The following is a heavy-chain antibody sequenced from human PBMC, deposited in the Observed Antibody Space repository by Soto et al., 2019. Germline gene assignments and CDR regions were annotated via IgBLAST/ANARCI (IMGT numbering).Heavy chain of an antibody. D-gene: IGHD2-2*01. Sequence: GGSLRLSCAASGFTFSIYGMHWVRQAPGKGLEWMATVYYDGHNKYYADSVRGRFTISRDNSKNMVYLQINSLRAEDTAVYYCARDAPSTLGSFDIWGRGTMVT. V-gene: IGHV3-33*01. CDR1: GFTFSIYG. CDR2: VYYDGHNK. J-gene: IGHJ3*02. CDR3: ARDAPSTLGSFDI.